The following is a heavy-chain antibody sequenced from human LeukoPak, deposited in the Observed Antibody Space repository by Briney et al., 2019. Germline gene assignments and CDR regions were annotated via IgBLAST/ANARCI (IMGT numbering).Heavy chain of an antibody. Sequence: SETLSLTCTASGGSISSYYWSWIRQPPGKGLEWIGYIYYSGSTNYNPSLKSRVTISVDTSKNQFSLKLSSVTAADTAVYYCASANYDFWSGYYTGPFDYWGQGTLVTVSS. CDR3: ASANYDFWSGYYTGPFDY. V-gene: IGHV4-59*01. CDR2: IYYSGST. CDR1: GGSISSYY. D-gene: IGHD3-3*01. J-gene: IGHJ4*02.